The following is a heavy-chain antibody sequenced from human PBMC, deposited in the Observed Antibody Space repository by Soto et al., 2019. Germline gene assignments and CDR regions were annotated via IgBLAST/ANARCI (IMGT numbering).Heavy chain of an antibody. CDR1: GGSISSGGYY. CDR3: ARARGDGYRMKDYYFDY. D-gene: IGHD5-12*01. J-gene: IGHJ4*02. Sequence: QVQLQESGPGLVKPSQTLSLTCTVSGGSISSGGYYWRWIRQHPGKGLEWIGYIYYSGSTYYNPSLKSRVTISVDTSKNQFSLKLSSVTAADTAVYYCARARGDGYRMKDYYFDYWGQGTLVTVSS. V-gene: IGHV4-31*03. CDR2: IYYSGST.